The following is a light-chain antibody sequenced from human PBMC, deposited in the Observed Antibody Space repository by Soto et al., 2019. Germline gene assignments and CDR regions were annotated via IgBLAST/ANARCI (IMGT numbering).Light chain of an antibody. Sequence: AIEMTQSPSSLSASVGDRVTITCRASQGIRNDLGWYQQKPGKAPKLLSYGASRLQSGVPSRFGGSGSGTDFTLTISSLQPEDFATYYCLQDNNYPITFGQGTRLEIK. CDR3: LQDNNYPIT. CDR1: QGIRND. CDR2: GAS. J-gene: IGKJ5*01. V-gene: IGKV1-6*01.